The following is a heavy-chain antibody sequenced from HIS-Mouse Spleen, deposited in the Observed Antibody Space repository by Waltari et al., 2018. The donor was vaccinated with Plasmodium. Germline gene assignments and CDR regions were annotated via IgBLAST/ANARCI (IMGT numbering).Heavy chain of an antibody. V-gene: IGHV3-74*01. D-gene: IGHD3-3*01. CDR3: ARVGDFWSGYCNDY. J-gene: IGHJ4*02. Sequence: EVQLVESGGGLVQPGGSLRLSCAASGFTFSSYWMHWVRQAPGKGLVWVSRINSEGSSTSYADSVKGRFTSSRDNAKNTLYLQMNSLRAEDTAVYYCARVGDFWSGYCNDYWGQGTLVTVSS. CDR1: GFTFSSYW. CDR2: INSEGSST.